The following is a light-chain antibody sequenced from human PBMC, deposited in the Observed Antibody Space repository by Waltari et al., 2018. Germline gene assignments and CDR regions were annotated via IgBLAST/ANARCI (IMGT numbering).Light chain of an antibody. CDR3: QQYAGSPET. CDR1: QGISGSY. J-gene: IGKJ1*01. V-gene: IGKV3-20*01. Sequence: EIVLTQSPGTLSLSPGERATLPCRASQGISGSYLAWYQHKPGQTPRLLIYGASSRATGIPDRFSGSGSGTDFTLTINRLEPEDFAVYYCQQYAGSPETFGQGTKVEIK. CDR2: GAS.